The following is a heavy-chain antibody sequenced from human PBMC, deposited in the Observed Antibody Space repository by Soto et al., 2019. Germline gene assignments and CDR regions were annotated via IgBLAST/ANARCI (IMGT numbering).Heavy chain of an antibody. Sequence: QVQLVQSGAEVKKPGASVKVSCRASGYTFTCYYMHWVRHAPGQGREWMGWINPNSGGTNYAQKFQGRVTMTRDTSISTAYMELSRLRSDDTAVYYCARGGMYSCCWYYFDYWGQGTLVTVSS. J-gene: IGHJ4*02. CDR2: INPNSGGT. D-gene: IGHD6-19*01. CDR1: GYTFTCYY. V-gene: IGHV1-2*02. CDR3: ARGGMYSCCWYYFDY.